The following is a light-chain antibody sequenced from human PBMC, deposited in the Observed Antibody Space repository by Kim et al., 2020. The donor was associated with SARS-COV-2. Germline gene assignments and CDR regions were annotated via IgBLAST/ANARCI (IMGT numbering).Light chain of an antibody. CDR1: QDIRSY. J-gene: IGKJ4*01. CDR2: AAS. CDR3: QQLNSYPFT. Sequence: ASVGDRLTITCRASQDIRSYLAWYQQKPGKAPKLLIYAASTLQSGVPSRFSGSGSGTEFTLTISSLQPEDSATYYCQQLNSYPFTFGGGTKVDIK. V-gene: IGKV1-9*01.